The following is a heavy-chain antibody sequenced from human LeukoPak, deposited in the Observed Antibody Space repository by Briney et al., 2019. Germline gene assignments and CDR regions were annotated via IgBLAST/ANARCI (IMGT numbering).Heavy chain of an antibody. Sequence: GGSLRLSCAASGFTFSSYWMHWVRQAPGKGLVWVSHIKTDGSSTNYADSVKGRFTISRDNAKNSLYLQMNSLRAEDTAVYYCAELGITMIGGVWGKGTTVTISS. CDR2: IKTDGSST. CDR3: AELGITMIGGV. J-gene: IGHJ6*04. CDR1: GFTFSSYW. V-gene: IGHV3-74*01. D-gene: IGHD3-10*02.